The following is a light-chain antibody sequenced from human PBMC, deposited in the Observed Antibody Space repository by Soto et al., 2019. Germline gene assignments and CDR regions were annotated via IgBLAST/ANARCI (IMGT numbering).Light chain of an antibody. CDR2: DVS. Sequence: QSALTQPASVSGSPGQSITSSCTGTSSDVGGYNYVSWYQQHPGKAPKVMIYDVSNRPSGVSNRFSGSKSGNTASLTISGLQAEDEADYYCSSYTSSSTLVFGSGTKLTVL. V-gene: IGLV2-14*01. J-gene: IGLJ2*01. CDR3: SSYTSSSTLV. CDR1: SSDVGGYNY.